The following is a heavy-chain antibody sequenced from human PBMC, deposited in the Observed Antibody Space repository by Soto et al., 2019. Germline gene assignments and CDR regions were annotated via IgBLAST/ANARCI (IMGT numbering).Heavy chain of an antibody. J-gene: IGHJ6*02. V-gene: IGHV3-30-3*01. Sequence: QEQLVEYGGGVLQPGRALRLSCAASGFTLSRVGLHWVRQAPGTGLEWVAFVSYDGSNEYYADSVKGRFTISRDNWQNTLFLQMTSLRPEDTAVYYCARGQGPDNSGDLQRYAMDVWGQGTTVTVSS. CDR2: VSYDGSNE. CDR1: GFTLSRVG. D-gene: IGHD1-20*01. CDR3: ARGQGPDNSGDLQRYAMDV.